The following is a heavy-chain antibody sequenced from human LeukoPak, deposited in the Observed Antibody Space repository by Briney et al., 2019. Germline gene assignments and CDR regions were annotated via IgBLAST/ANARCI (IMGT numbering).Heavy chain of an antibody. J-gene: IGHJ4*02. D-gene: IGHD3-9*01. CDR1: GYTFTTHD. CDR3: ARGLGDYNTDWFPVSGY. Sequence: GASVKVSCKASGYTFTTHDLTWVRQATGQGLEWMGWMNPGSGDTAYAQKSQGRVTMTRDTSMSTAYMELNNLGSEDTAIYYCARGLGDYNTDWFPVSGYWGQGTPVTVSS. CDR2: MNPGSGDT. V-gene: IGHV1-8*01.